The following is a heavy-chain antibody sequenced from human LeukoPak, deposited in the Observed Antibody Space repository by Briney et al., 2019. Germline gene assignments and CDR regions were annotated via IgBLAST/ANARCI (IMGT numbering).Heavy chain of an antibody. J-gene: IGHJ6*02. CDR3: SRESYYSFFMDV. V-gene: IGHV3-48*02. Sequence: GGSLRLSCAASGFAFSSYSMNWVRQAPGKGLEWVSSISTSSSIIYYADSVKGRFTISRDNAKNSLYLQMNSLRDEDTAVYYCSRESYYSFFMDVWGQGTTVTVSS. CDR2: ISTSSSII. D-gene: IGHD3-16*01. CDR1: GFAFSSYS.